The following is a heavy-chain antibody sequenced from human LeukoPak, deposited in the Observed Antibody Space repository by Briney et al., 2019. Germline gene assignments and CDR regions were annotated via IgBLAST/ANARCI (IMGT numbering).Heavy chain of an antibody. J-gene: IGHJ6*02. CDR2: IYPGDSDT. V-gene: IGHV5-51*03. CDR1: GYNFTNYW. Sequence: PGESLKISCKGSGYNFTNYWIVWVRQMPGKGLEWMGIIYPGDSDTRYSPSFQGQVTISVDKSISIAYLQWSSLKASDAANYYCARENNYRWSGYGMDVWGQGTTVTVSS. CDR3: ARENNYRWSGYGMDV. D-gene: IGHD5-24*01.